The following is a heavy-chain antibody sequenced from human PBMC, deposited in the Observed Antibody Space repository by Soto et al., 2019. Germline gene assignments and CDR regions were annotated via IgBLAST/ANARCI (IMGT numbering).Heavy chain of an antibody. D-gene: IGHD3-3*01. J-gene: IGHJ6*02. CDR2: LSSTGGST. Sequence: EVQLLESGGGLAQPGGSLRLSCEVSGFTFRKYVMTWDRQAPGKGLEWVSSLSSTGGSTYYADPVKGRFTVSSDNSKNTLFLQMNSLRAEDTAIYYCAKDQGFLEWIPQGGLDVWGPGTT. V-gene: IGHV3-23*01. CDR3: AKDQGFLEWIPQGGLDV. CDR1: GFTFRKYV.